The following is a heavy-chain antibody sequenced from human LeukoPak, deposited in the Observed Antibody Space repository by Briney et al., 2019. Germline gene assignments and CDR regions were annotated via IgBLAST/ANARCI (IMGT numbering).Heavy chain of an antibody. J-gene: IGHJ4*02. V-gene: IGHV3-73*01. CDR1: GFTFSGSA. CDR3: TYHSSSWYGVDY. D-gene: IGHD6-13*01. Sequence: QPGGSLKLSCAASGFTFSGSAMHWVRQASGKGLEWAGRIRSKANSYATAYAASVKGRFTISRDDSKNTAYLQMNSLKTEDTAVYYCTYHSSSWYGVDYWGQGTLVTVSS. CDR2: IRSKANSYAT.